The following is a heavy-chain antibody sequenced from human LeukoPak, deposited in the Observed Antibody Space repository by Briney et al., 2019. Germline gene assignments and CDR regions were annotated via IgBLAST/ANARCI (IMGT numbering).Heavy chain of an antibody. V-gene: IGHV4-30-4*08. CDR2: ICYSGST. CDR1: GGSISSGDYY. D-gene: IGHD3-3*01. J-gene: IGHJ4*02. Sequence: SLTLSLTCTVSGGSISSGDYYWSWIRQPPGKGLEWIGYICYSGSTYYNPSLKSRVTISVDTSKNQFSLKLSSVTAADTAVYYCARVPWRYDFWSGYYFDYWGQGTLVTVSS. CDR3: ARVPWRYDFWSGYYFDY.